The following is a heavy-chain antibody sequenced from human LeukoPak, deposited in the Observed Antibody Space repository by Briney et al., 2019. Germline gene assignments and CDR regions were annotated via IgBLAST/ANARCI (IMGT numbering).Heavy chain of an antibody. V-gene: IGHV3-74*01. CDR1: GFTFSSYW. D-gene: IGHD2-15*01. CDR3: AREYGSSRYFDY. Sequence: PGGSLRLSCAASGFTFSSYWMHWVRQAPGKGLVWVSRINSDGSFTNYADSVKGRFTISRDNAKNTLYLQMNSLRAEDTAVYHCAREYGSSRYFDYWGQGTPVTVSS. CDR2: INSDGSFT. J-gene: IGHJ4*02.